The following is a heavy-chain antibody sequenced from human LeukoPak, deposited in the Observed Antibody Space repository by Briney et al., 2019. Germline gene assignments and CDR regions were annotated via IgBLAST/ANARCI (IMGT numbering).Heavy chain of an antibody. J-gene: IGHJ4*01. CDR1: GGSISSGSYY. CDR2: IYTSGST. V-gene: IGHV4-61*02. D-gene: IGHD3-22*01. Sequence: SETLSLTCTVSGGSISSGSYYWSWIRQPAGKGLEWIVRIYTSGSTNYNPSLKSRVTISVDTSKNQFSLKLSSVTAADTAVYYCARAPYDSSGYTFDYWGQGTLVTVSS. CDR3: ARAPYDSSGYTFDY.